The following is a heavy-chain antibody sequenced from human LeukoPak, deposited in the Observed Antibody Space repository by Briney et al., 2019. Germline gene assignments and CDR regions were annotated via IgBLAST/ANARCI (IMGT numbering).Heavy chain of an antibody. J-gene: IGHJ4*02. Sequence: GGSLRLSCAASGLTFSSYSMNWVRQAPGKGLEWVSSISSSSSYIYYADSVKGRSTISRDNSKNTLYLQMNSLRAEDTAVYYCAKDSLADIDYWGQGTLVTVSS. CDR1: GLTFSSYS. V-gene: IGHV3-21*01. D-gene: IGHD3-16*01. CDR3: AKDSLADIDY. CDR2: ISSSSSYI.